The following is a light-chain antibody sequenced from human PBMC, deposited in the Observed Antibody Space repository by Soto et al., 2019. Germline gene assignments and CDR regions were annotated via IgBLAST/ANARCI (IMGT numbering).Light chain of an antibody. V-gene: IGKV3-20*01. J-gene: IGKJ4*01. CDR3: QQYGRPLT. Sequence: EIVLTQSPGTLSLSPGERATLSCRASQSVNNNYLAWYQQKRGQAPRLRVYGASTRATGIPDRFSGSVSGTDFTLTISRLEPEDFAVYYCQQYGRPLTFGGGTKVEIK. CDR2: GAS. CDR1: QSVNNNY.